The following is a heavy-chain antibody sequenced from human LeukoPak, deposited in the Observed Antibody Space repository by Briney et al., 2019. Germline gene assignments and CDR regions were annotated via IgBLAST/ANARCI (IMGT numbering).Heavy chain of an antibody. CDR1: GFTVSSNY. V-gene: IGHV3-53*01. Sequence: PGGSLRLSCAASGFTVSSNYMSWVRQAPGKGLEWVSVIYSGGSTYYADSVKGRFTISRDNSKNTLYLQMNSLRAEDTAVYYCARVPPGRSGYYSSWGQGTLVTVSS. D-gene: IGHD3-22*01. CDR2: IYSGGST. J-gene: IGHJ4*02. CDR3: ARVPPGRSGYYSS.